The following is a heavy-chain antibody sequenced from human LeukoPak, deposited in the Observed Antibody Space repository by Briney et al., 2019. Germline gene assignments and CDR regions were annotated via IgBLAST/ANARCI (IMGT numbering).Heavy chain of an antibody. D-gene: IGHD2-15*01. CDR2: IYGSDDKT. V-gene: IGHV3-23*01. J-gene: IGHJ5*02. CDR3: AKTQGYYDA. CDR1: GFTFSNYA. Sequence: GGSLRLSCVASGFTFSNYAMSWVRQAPGKGLELVSGIYGSDDKTAYEDAVKGRFTISRENSKNTLYLQMNSLRADDTAVYYCAKTQGYYDAWGQGALVTVSS.